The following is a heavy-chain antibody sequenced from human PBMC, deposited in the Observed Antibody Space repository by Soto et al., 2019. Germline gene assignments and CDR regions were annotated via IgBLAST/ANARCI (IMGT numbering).Heavy chain of an antibody. J-gene: IGHJ6*02. CDR2: ISYDGRNK. CDR3: VRDTAYCSGGTCYSSHDMDV. V-gene: IGHV3-30*04. D-gene: IGHD2-15*01. Sequence: GPLRLSCAASVFTFSSYAMHWVRQAPGKGLEWVAVISYDGRNKYYADSVKGRFTISRDNSKNTLYLEMNSLRVEDTAVYHCVRDTAYCSGGTCYSSHDMDVWGQGTTVTVSS. CDR1: VFTFSSYA.